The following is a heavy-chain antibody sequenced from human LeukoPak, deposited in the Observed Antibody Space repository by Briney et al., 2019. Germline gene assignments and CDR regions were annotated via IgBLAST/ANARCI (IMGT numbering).Heavy chain of an antibody. CDR3: AKGNNTISLNFDY. D-gene: IGHD1-14*01. V-gene: IGHV3-43*02. Sequence: PGGSLRLSCTASGFNFRDFSMHWVRQIPGQGLEWVSLVSGDGDVTYYADSVKGRFTISRDNGRNLLYLQMNSLSGEDTAFYYCAKGNNTISLNFDYWGQGTLVTVSS. CDR1: GFNFRDFS. J-gene: IGHJ4*02. CDR2: VSGDGDVT.